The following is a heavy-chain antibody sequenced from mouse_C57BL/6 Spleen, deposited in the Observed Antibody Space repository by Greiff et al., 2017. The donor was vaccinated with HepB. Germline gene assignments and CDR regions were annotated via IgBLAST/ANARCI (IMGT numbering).Heavy chain of an antibody. CDR2: ISDGGSYT. CDR1: GFTFSSYA. D-gene: IGHD2-10*01. Sequence: EVQGVESGGGLVKPGGSLKLSCAASGFTFSSYAMSWVRQTPEKRLEWVATISDGGSYTYYPDNVKGRFTISRDNAKNNLYLQMSHLKSEDTAMYYCARAYYGNAWDYWGQGTSVTVSS. J-gene: IGHJ4*01. CDR3: ARAYYGNAWDY. V-gene: IGHV5-4*01.